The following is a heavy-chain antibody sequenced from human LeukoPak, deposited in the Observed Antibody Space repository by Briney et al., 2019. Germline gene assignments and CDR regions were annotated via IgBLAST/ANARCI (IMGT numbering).Heavy chain of an antibody. D-gene: IGHD3-16*01. CDR3: AKDRGEWSPYYFDY. V-gene: IGHV3-7*03. J-gene: IGHJ4*02. Sequence: GGSLRLSCAASGFTFSSYWMSWVRQAPGKGLEGVANIKQDGSEKYYVDSVKGRFTISRDNAKNSLYLQMNSLRAEDTAVYYCAKDRGEWSPYYFDYWGQGTLVTVSS. CDR2: IKQDGSEK. CDR1: GFTFSSYW.